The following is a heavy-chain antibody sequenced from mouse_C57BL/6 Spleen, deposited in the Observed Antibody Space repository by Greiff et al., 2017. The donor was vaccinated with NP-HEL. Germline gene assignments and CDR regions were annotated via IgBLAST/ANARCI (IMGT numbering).Heavy chain of an antibody. CDR2: IDPSDSYT. Sequence: QVQLQQPGAELVMPGASVKLSCKASGYTFTSYWMHWVKQRPGQGLEWIGEIDPSDSYTNYNQKFKGKSTLTVDKSSSTAYMQLSSLTSEDSAVYYCARFQHRQLSGDYWGQGTSVTVSS. D-gene: IGHD3-2*02. CDR3: ARFQHRQLSGDY. CDR1: GYTFTSYW. V-gene: IGHV1-69*01. J-gene: IGHJ4*01.